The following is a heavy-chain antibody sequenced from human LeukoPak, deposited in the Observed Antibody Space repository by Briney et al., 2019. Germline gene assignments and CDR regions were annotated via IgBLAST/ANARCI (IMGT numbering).Heavy chain of an antibody. D-gene: IGHD1-1*01. CDR3: ARGTVGIRFDP. Sequence: SETLSLTCTVSGGPISSYYWSWIRQPPGKGLEWIGYIYYSGSTNYNPSLKSRVTISVDTSKNQFSLRLSSVTAADTAVYYCARGTVGIRFDPWGQGTLVTVSS. CDR1: GGPISSYY. CDR2: IYYSGST. V-gene: IGHV4-59*01. J-gene: IGHJ5*02.